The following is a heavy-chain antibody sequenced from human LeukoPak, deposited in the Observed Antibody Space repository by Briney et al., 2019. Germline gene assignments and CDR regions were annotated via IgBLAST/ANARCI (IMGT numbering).Heavy chain of an antibody. D-gene: IGHD3-9*01. Sequence: ASVKVSCKASGYTFTGYYMHWVRQAPGQGLEWMGRIIPHLAIADYAQKFQGRVTITADKSTSTAYMEVSSLRSEDTAVYYCASGSRIRYFAWPHTTGDYWGQGTLVTVSS. V-gene: IGHV1-69*02. J-gene: IGHJ4*02. CDR1: GYTFTGYY. CDR2: IIPHLAIA. CDR3: ASGSRIRYFAWPHTTGDY.